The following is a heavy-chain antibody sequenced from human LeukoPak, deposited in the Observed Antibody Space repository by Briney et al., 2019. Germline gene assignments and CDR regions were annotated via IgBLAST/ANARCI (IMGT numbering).Heavy chain of an antibody. D-gene: IGHD3-22*01. CDR2: MNPNSGNT. J-gene: IGHJ4*02. Sequence: ASVKVSCKASGYTFTSYDINWVRQATGQGLEWMGWMNPNSGNTGYAQKFQGRVTMTEDTSTDTAYMELSSLRSEDTAVYYCATVTSYYYDSSGYPYWGQGTLVTVSS. V-gene: IGHV1-8*02. CDR1: GYTFTSYD. CDR3: ATVTSYYYDSSGYPY.